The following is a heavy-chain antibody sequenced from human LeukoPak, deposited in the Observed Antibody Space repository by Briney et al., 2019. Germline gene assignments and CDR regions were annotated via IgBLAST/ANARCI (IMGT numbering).Heavy chain of an antibody. CDR2: IYHSGST. CDR1: GGSISSSNW. D-gene: IGHD3-9*01. J-gene: IGHJ4*02. Sequence: SETLSLTCAVSGGSISSSNWWSWVRQPPGKGLEWIGEIYHSGSTNYNPSLKSRVTISVDKSKNQFSLKLSSVTAADTAVYYCARDADYDILTGFKMGFDYWGQGTLVTVSS. V-gene: IGHV4-4*02. CDR3: ARDADYDILTGFKMGFDY.